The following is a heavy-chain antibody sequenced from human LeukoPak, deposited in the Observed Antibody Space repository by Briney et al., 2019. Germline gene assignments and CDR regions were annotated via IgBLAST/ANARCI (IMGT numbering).Heavy chain of an antibody. Sequence: GASVKVSCKAPGGTFSSYTISWVRQAPGQGLEWMGRIIPILGIANYAQKFQGRVTITADKSTSTAYMELSSLRSEDTAVYYCARDLVMAAYSDYWGQGTLVTVSS. CDR2: IIPILGIA. CDR3: ARDLVMAAYSDY. J-gene: IGHJ4*02. CDR1: GGTFSSYT. D-gene: IGHD5-24*01. V-gene: IGHV1-69*04.